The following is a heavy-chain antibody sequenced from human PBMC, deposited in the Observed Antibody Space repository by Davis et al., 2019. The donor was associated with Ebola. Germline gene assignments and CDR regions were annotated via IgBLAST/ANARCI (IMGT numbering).Heavy chain of an antibody. J-gene: IGHJ4*02. CDR2: INPHNGNT. Sequence: AASVKVSCKASGYTFTNYGITWVRQAPGQGLEWMGWINPHNGNTNYAQNVQGRVIMISDTATTTAYMEVGSLRSDDTAVYYCARAQFPTTSDHWGQGTLVTVSS. D-gene: IGHD1-1*01. V-gene: IGHV1-18*04. CDR3: ARAQFPTTSDH. CDR1: GYTFTNYG.